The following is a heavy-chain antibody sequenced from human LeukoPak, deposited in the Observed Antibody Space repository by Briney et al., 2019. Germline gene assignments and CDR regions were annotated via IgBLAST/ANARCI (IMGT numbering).Heavy chain of an antibody. CDR1: GGSLSGYH. J-gene: IGHJ4*02. CDR2: IYYSGST. D-gene: IGHD1-14*01. V-gene: IGHV4-59*08. CDR3: ARLSSFRSGTKFDY. Sequence: PSETLSLTCTVSGGSLSGYHWSWIRQPPGKGLEWIGYIYYSGSTNYNPSLKSRVTISVDTSKNQFSLKLSSVTAADTAVYYCARLSSFRSGTKFDYWGQGTLVTVSS.